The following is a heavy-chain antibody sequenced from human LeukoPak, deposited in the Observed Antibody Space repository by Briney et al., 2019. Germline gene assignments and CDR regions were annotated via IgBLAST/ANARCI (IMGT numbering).Heavy chain of an antibody. D-gene: IGHD2-21*02. V-gene: IGHV4-59*01. CDR2: IYYSGGT. CDR3: ARKYCGGDCYSDAFDI. CDR1: GGSISSYY. Sequence: SETLSLTCTVSGGSISSYYWSWIRQPPGKGLEWIGYIYYSGGTNYNPSLKSRVTISVDTSKNQFSLKLSSVTAADTAVYYCARKYCGGDCYSDAFDIWGQGTMVTVSP. J-gene: IGHJ3*02.